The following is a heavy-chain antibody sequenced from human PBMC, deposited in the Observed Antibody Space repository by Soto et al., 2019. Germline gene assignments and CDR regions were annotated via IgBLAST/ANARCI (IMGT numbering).Heavy chain of an antibody. Sequence: PGGALRLSCAASGFTFSSYAMSWLRQAPGKGLEWVSAISGSGGSTYYADSVKGRFTISRDNSKNTLYLQMNSLRAEDTAVYYCAKDEGSYYDFWSGYYTGPDYWGQGTLVTVSS. CDR2: ISGSGGST. J-gene: IGHJ4*02. CDR1: GFTFSSYA. V-gene: IGHV3-23*01. CDR3: AKDEGSYYDFWSGYYTGPDY. D-gene: IGHD3-3*01.